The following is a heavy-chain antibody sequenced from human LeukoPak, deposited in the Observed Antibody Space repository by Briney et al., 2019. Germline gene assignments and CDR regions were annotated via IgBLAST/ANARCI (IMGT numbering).Heavy chain of an antibody. V-gene: IGHV3-7*01. CDR1: GFPFSSYW. D-gene: IGHD1-26*01. CDR2: IKQDGSEK. CDR3: ARDLPVVGAPGFDY. Sequence: GGSLRLSCITSGFPFSSYWMSWVRQAPGTGLEWVANIKQDGSEKIYVDSVKGRFTISRDNAKNSLFLQMDSLRAEDTAVYYCARDLPVVGAPGFDYWGQGTLVNVSS. J-gene: IGHJ4*02.